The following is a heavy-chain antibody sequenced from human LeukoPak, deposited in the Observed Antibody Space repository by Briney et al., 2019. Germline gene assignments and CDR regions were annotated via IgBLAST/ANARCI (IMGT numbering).Heavy chain of an antibody. J-gene: IGHJ6*03. Sequence: GGSLRLSCAASGFTFSSYAMHWVRQAPGKGLEWVAVISYDGSNKYYADSVKGRFTISRDNSKNTLYLQMNSLRAEDTAVYYCARDGQLGPKNYYYYMDVWGKGTTVTVSS. CDR1: GFTFSSYA. CDR2: ISYDGSNK. CDR3: ARDGQLGPKNYYYYMDV. V-gene: IGHV3-30*04. D-gene: IGHD6-6*01.